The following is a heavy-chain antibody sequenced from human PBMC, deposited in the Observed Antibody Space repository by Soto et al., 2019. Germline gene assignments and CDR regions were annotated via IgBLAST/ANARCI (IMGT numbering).Heavy chain of an antibody. J-gene: IGHJ4*02. CDR1: GFTFSSYA. V-gene: IGHV3-30-3*01. CDR2: ISYDGSNK. Sequence: GGSPRLSCAASGFTFSSYAMHWVRQAPGKGLEWVAVISYDGSNKYYADSVKGRFTISRDNSKNTLYLQMNSLRAEDTAVYYCARDLFAYYYDSSGYPGPFDYWGQGTLVTVSS. CDR3: ARDLFAYYYDSSGYPGPFDY. D-gene: IGHD3-22*01.